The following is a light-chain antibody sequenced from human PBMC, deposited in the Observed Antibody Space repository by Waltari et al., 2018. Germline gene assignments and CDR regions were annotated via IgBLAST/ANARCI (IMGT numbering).Light chain of an antibody. V-gene: IGLV2-8*01. CDR1: SSDVVAYNY. CDR2: EVT. J-gene: IGLJ1*01. Sequence: QSALTQPPSASGSPGQSVTISCTGTSSDVVAYNYVSWYQQYPDKAPTLMIYEVTKRPPGVPDLFSGSKSGNTASLTVSGLQAENEADYYCISYAGNNKDVLGAGTKVTVL. CDR3: ISYAGNNKDV.